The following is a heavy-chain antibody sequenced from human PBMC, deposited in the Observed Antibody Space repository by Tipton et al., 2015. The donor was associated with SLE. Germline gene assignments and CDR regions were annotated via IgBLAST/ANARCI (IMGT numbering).Heavy chain of an antibody. CDR1: GFTFDDYG. V-gene: IGHV3-20*04. CDR3: ARDQPLFDY. CDR2: ISWRGAHT. Sequence: SLRLSCAASGFTFDDYGMSWVRQGSGKGLEWVSGISWRGAHTAYVDSVKGRFTISRDNAKNSLYLQMNSLRAEDTAVYYCARDQPLFDYWGQGALVTVPS. J-gene: IGHJ4*02.